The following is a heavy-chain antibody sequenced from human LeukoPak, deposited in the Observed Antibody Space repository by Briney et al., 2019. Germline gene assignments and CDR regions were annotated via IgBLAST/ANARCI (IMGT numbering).Heavy chain of an antibody. V-gene: IGHV3-33*06. J-gene: IGHJ4*02. D-gene: IGHD3-10*01. CDR2: IWYDGSNK. Sequence: GSLRLSCAASGFPFSTYGMHWGRQAPGKGLEGGAVIWYDGSNKYYADSVKGRFTISRDNSKNTLYLQMNSLRAEDTAVYYCAKAPSGTPYQFDYWGQGTLVTVSS. CDR3: AKAPSGTPYQFDY. CDR1: GFPFSTYG.